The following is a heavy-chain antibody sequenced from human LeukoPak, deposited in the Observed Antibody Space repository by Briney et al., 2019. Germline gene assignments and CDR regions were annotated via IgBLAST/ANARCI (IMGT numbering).Heavy chain of an antibody. CDR3: AREYVLLWFGEIRVFDP. CDR2: IWYDGSNK. CDR1: GFTFSSYG. D-gene: IGHD3-10*01. V-gene: IGHV3-33*08. Sequence: PGGSLRLSCAASGFTFSSYGIHWVRQAPGKGLEWVAVIWYDGSNKYYADSVKGRFTISRDNSKSTLYLQMNSLRAEDTAVYYCAREYVLLWFGEIRVFDPWGQGTLVTVSS. J-gene: IGHJ5*02.